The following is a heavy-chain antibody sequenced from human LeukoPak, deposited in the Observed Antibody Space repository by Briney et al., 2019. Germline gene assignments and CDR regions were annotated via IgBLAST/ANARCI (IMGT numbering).Heavy chain of an antibody. D-gene: IGHD6-6*01. CDR3: ASEYSSSSGLDY. V-gene: IGHV3-21*01. J-gene: IGHJ4*02. Sequence: GGSLRLSCAGSGFTFSSYSMNWVRQAPGKGLEWVSSISSSSSYIYYADSVKGRFTISRDNARNSLYLQMNNLRAEDTAVYYCASEYSSSSGLDYWGQGTLVTVSS. CDR2: ISSSSSYI. CDR1: GFTFSSYS.